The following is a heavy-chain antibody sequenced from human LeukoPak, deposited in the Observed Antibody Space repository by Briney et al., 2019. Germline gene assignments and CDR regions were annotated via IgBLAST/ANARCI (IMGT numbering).Heavy chain of an antibody. CDR1: GGSISSYY. CDR2: IYYSGST. Sequence: SETLSLTCTVSGGSISSYYWSWIRQPPGKGLEWIGYIYYSGSTNYNPSLKSRVTISVDTSKNQFSLKLSSVTAEDTAVYYCARARGGNTYSRQPQAFDIWGQGTMVTVSS. V-gene: IGHV4-59*01. CDR3: ARARGGNTYSRQPQAFDI. D-gene: IGHD1-14*01. J-gene: IGHJ3*02.